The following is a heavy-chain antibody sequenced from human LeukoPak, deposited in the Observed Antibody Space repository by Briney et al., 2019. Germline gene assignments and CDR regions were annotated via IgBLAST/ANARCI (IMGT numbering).Heavy chain of an antibody. J-gene: IGHJ4*02. V-gene: IGHV3-64D*06. CDR3: VKDNEAGGSPFDH. CDR1: GFILRSHA. Sequence: PGGSLRLSCSASGFILRSHAMHWVRQAPGKGLEYVSRISDNGGSTYYADSVKGRFTISRDNSKNTLYLQMSSLRAVDTAVYYCVKDNEAGGSPFDHWGQGTLVTVSS. D-gene: IGHD1-1*01. CDR2: ISDNGGST.